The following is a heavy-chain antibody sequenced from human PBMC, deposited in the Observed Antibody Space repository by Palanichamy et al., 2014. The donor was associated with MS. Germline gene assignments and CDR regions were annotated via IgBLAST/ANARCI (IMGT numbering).Heavy chain of an antibody. CDR3: ARDRRVAGTGRHDAFDI. J-gene: IGHJ3*02. CDR2: ISSSSSYI. V-gene: IGHV3-21*01. Sequence: EVQLVESGGGLVKPGGSLRLSCAASGFTFSSYSMNWVRQAPGKGLEWVSSISSSSSYIYYADSVKDRFTISRDNAKNSLYLQMNSLRAEDTAVYYCARDRRVAGTGRHDAFDIWGQGTMVTVSS. CDR1: GFTFSSYS. D-gene: IGHD6-19*01.